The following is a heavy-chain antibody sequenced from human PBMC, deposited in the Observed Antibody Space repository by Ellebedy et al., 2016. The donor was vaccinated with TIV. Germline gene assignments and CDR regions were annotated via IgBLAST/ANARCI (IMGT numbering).Heavy chain of an antibody. CDR1: GYTLTELS. Sequence: ASVKVSCKVSGYTLTELSMHWVRQAPGKGLEWMGGFDTEDGETIYAQKFQGRVTMTEDTSTDTAYMELSSLRSEDTVVYYCATGYSGYDSSCFDYWGQGTLVTVSS. CDR3: ATGYSGYDSSCFDY. V-gene: IGHV1-24*01. CDR2: FDTEDGET. J-gene: IGHJ4*02. D-gene: IGHD5-12*01.